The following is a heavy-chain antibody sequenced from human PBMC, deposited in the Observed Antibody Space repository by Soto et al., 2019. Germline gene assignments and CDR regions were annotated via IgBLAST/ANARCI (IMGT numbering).Heavy chain of an antibody. CDR1: GFTFSSYG. Sequence: QVQLVESGGGVVQPGRSLRLSCAASGFTFSSYGMHWVRQAPGKGLEWVAVIRYDGSKKYYADSVKGRFTISRDNSKNSLCLQMNSLRAEETAVYYGARDQIYYYYYYYMDCWGKGTTVAVS. V-gene: IGHV3-33*01. J-gene: IGHJ6*03. CDR3: ARDQIYYYYYYYMDC. CDR2: IRYDGSKK.